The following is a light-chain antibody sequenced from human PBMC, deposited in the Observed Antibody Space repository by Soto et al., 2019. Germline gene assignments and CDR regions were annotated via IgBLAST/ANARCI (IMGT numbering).Light chain of an antibody. V-gene: IGLV2-14*01. Sequence: QSVLTQPASVSGSPGQSITISCTGTSSDVGSYNYVSWYQQHPGKAPKVMIYDVSNRPSGVSYRFSGSKSGNTASLTISGLQAEDEADYYCSLYTTSSTYVFGTGTKLTVL. CDR1: SSDVGSYNY. CDR3: SLYTTSSTYV. CDR2: DVS. J-gene: IGLJ1*01.